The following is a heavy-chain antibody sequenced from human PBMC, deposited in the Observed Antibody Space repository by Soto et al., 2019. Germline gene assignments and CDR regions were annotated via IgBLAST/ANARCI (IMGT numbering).Heavy chain of an antibody. V-gene: IGHV4-59*01. CDR2: IYYSGST. D-gene: IGHD3-9*01. CDR3: ARGRADYDILTGYPYFDY. Sequence: PSETLSLTCPVSGGSISSYYWSWIRQPPGKGLEWIGYIYYSGSTNYNPSLKSRVTISVDTSKNQFSLKLSSVTAADTAVYYCARGRADYDILTGYPYFDYWGQGTLVTVSS. J-gene: IGHJ4*02. CDR1: GGSISSYY.